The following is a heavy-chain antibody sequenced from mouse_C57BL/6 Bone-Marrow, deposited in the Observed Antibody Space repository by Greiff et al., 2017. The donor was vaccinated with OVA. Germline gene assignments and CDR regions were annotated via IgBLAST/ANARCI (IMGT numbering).Heavy chain of an antibody. CDR1: GYTFTSYW. V-gene: IGHV1-69*01. J-gene: IGHJ3*01. CDR2: IDPSDSYT. CDR3: ARVAY. Sequence: VKLQQSGAELVMPGASVKLSCKASGYTFTSYWMHWVKQRPGQGLEWIGEIDPSDSYTNYNQKFKGKSTLTVDNSSSTAYMQLSSLTSEDSAVYYCARVAYWGQGTLVTVSA.